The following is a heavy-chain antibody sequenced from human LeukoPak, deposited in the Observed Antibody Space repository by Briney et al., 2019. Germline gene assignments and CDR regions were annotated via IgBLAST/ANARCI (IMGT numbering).Heavy chain of an antibody. D-gene: IGHD1-20*01. CDR1: GFTFSSYA. V-gene: IGHV3-23*01. J-gene: IGHJ4*02. Sequence: GGSLRLSCAASGFTFSSYAMSWVRQAPGKGLEWVSGISGSGRSTNYADSVKGRFTISRDNSKNTLYLQMNNLRAEDTAIYYCARSPYNWNYGDYWGQGTLVTVSS. CDR3: ARSPYNWNYGDY. CDR2: ISGSGRST.